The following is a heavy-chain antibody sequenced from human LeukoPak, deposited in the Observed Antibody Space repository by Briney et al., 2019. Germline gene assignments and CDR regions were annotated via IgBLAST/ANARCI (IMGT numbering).Heavy chain of an antibody. D-gene: IGHD6-13*01. CDR2: IYSSGFT. V-gene: IGHV4-59*01. CDR1: GGSISSYY. CDR3: ARDHLAAAGHYYHGVDV. J-gene: IGHJ6*02. Sequence: PSETLSLTCTVSGGSISSYYWSWMRQPPGKGLEWIGYIYSSGFTKYNPSLKGRVTMAVDTSKNQFSLKLSSVTAADTAVYYCARDHLAAAGHYYHGVDVWGQGTTVTVSS.